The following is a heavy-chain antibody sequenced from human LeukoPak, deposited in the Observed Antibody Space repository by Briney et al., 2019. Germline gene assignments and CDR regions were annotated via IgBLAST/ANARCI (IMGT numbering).Heavy chain of an antibody. CDR1: GFTFSSYW. Sequence: GGSLRLSCAASGFTFSSYWMHWVRQAPGKGLVWVSRINSDGSSTSYADSVKGRFTISRDNAKNTLYLQMNSLRAEDTAVYYCARGLSIAARRGGHHDAFDIWGQGTMVTVSS. V-gene: IGHV3-74*01. J-gene: IGHJ3*02. CDR2: INSDGSST. CDR3: ARGLSIAARRGGHHDAFDI. D-gene: IGHD6-6*01.